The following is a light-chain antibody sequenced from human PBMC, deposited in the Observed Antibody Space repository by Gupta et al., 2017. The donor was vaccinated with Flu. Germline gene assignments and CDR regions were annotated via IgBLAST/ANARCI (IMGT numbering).Light chain of an antibody. Sequence: RTDPITGGGGTIGNNIVPWYQQKPGPAPVLVVHDDGVRPSGIPERFSGSNSGTTATLAISLVDAGEEAAYYCQVWDCTTDVVFFGGGTKLTVL. CDR2: DDG. J-gene: IGLJ2*01. V-gene: IGLV3-21*03. CDR1: TIGNNI. CDR3: QVWDCTTDVVF.